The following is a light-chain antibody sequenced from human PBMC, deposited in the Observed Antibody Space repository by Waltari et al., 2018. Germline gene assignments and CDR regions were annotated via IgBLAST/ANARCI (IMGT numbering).Light chain of an antibody. CDR3: ATCDNSLRNVV. J-gene: IGLJ2*01. CDR1: SSNIGNYY. Sequence: QSVLTQPPSVSAAPGQKVTISCSGSSSNIGNYYVSWYHQLPGAAPKLLIYDKNKRPSGIPGRFSASKSGTSGTLAITGLQIGDEADYYCATCDNSLRNVVFGGGTKLTVL. CDR2: DKN. V-gene: IGLV1-51*01.